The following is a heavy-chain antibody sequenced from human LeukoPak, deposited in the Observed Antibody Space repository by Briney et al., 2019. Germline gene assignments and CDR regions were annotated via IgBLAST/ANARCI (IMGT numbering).Heavy chain of an antibody. CDR3: ASARMEADAFDI. CDR2: ITPFNGNT. D-gene: IGHD1-1*01. V-gene: IGHV1-45*02. Sequence: ASVKVSCKASGYTFTYRYLHWVRQAPGQALEWMGWITPFNGNTNYAQKFQDRVTITRDRSMSTAYMELSSLRSEDTAMYYCASARMEADAFDIWGQGTMVTVSS. CDR1: GYTFTYRY. J-gene: IGHJ3*02.